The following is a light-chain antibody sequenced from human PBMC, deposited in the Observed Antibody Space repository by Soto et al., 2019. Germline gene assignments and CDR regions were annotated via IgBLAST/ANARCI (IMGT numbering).Light chain of an antibody. V-gene: IGKV3-11*01. J-gene: IGKJ5*01. CDR1: QNIGNY. CDR3: QQRSKWPPIT. Sequence: EIVLTQSPATLSLSPGETATLSCRASQNIGNYLAWYQQKPGQAPRLLISDASNRATGIPARFSGSGSGTDFTLTISSLEPEDFVVYYCQQRSKWPPITFGQGTRLEIK. CDR2: DAS.